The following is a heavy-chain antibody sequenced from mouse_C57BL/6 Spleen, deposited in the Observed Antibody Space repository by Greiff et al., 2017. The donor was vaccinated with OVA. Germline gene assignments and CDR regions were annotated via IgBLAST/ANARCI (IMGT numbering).Heavy chain of an antibody. V-gene: IGHV1-64*01. J-gene: IGHJ2*01. CDR2: IHPNSGST. CDR1: GYTFTSYW. Sequence: VQLQQPGAELVKPGASVKLSCKASGYTFTSYWMHWVKQRPGQGLEWIGMIHPNSGSTNYNEKFKSKATLTVGKSSSTAYMQLSSLTSEDSAVYYCARGKTFITTVAFDYWGQGTTLTVSS. CDR3: ARGKTFITTVAFDY. D-gene: IGHD1-1*01.